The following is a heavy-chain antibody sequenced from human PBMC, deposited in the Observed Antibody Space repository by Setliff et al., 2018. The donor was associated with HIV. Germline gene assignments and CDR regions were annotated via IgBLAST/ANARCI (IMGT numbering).Heavy chain of an antibody. V-gene: IGHV4-38-2*02. J-gene: IGHJ4*02. CDR2: IYHSGTT. D-gene: IGHD2-8*01. Sequence: PSETLSLTCTVSDYSISSRYYWGWIRQPPGKGLEWIGTIYHSGTTDYNPSLKTRVSTSIDTSKNQFSLNLTSVTAADTAVYYCESGPYCSNGVCRYSVWYFDFWGQGTRVTVSS. CDR3: ESGPYCSNGVCRYSVWYFDF. CDR1: DYSISSRYY.